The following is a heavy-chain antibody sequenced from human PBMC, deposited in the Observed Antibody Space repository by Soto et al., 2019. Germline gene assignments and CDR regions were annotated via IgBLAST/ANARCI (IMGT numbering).Heavy chain of an antibody. CDR2: INHSGST. V-gene: IGHV4-34*01. D-gene: IGHD6-13*01. CDR1: GGSFSGYY. Sequence: FETLSLTCAVYGGSFSGYYWSWIRQPPGKGLEWIGEINHSGSTNYNPSLKSRVTISVDTSKNQFSLKLSSVTAADTAVYYCARGYSSSWYRYYYGMDVWGQGTTVTVSS. CDR3: ARGYSSSWYRYYYGMDV. J-gene: IGHJ6*02.